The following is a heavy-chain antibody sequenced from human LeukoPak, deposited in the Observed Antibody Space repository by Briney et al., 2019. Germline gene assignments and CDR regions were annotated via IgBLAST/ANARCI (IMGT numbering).Heavy chain of an antibody. D-gene: IGHD3-22*01. CDR2: ISSSSSYI. V-gene: IGHV3-21*01. CDR1: GFTFSSYS. J-gene: IGHJ4*02. Sequence: GGSLRLSCAASGFTFSSYSMNWVRQAPGKGLEWVSSISSSSSYIYYADSVKGRFTISGDNSKNTLYLQMNSLRAEDTAVYYCARAHYYDSSGQEDWGQGTLVTVSS. CDR3: ARAHYYDSSGQED.